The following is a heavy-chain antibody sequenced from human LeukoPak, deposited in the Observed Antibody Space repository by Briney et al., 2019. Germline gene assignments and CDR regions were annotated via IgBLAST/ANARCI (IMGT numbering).Heavy chain of an antibody. D-gene: IGHD1-26*01. Sequence: PSETLSLTCTVSGGSISSYYWSWIRQPPGKGLEWIGYIYYSGSTNYNPSLKSRVTISVDTSKNQFSLKLSSVTAADTAVYYCARQVSGGYSPFDYWGQGTLVTVSS. CDR1: GGSISSYY. CDR3: ARQVSGGYSPFDY. V-gene: IGHV4-59*08. CDR2: IYYSGST. J-gene: IGHJ4*02.